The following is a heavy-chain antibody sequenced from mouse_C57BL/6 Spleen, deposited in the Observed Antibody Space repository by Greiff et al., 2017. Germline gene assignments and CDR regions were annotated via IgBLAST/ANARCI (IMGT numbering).Heavy chain of an antibody. Sequence: ESGPGLVKPSPSLSLSCSVTGYSFTSGYYCNLIRQFPGNKLEWMGYISYDGSTNYNPSLKNRISITRATSKNQFFLKLNSVTTEDTATYYCARDNYYGPHFDDWGQGTTLTVSS. D-gene: IGHD1-1*01. CDR2: ISYDGST. V-gene: IGHV3-6*01. CDR1: GYSFTSGYY. J-gene: IGHJ2*01. CDR3: ARDNYYGPHFDD.